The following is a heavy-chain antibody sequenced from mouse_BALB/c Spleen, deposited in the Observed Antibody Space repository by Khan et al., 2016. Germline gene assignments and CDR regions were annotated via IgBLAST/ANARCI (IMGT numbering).Heavy chain of an antibody. Sequence: EVQLQESGPGLVKPSQSLSLTCTVTGYSITSGYGWNWIRQFPGNKLEWMGYLSYSGSTNYNPSLKSRISITRDTSKNQFFLQLNSVTTEDIATYYCARTARIKYWGQRTTLTVSS. D-gene: IGHD1-2*01. CDR3: ARTARIKY. J-gene: IGHJ2*01. CDR2: LSYSGST. CDR1: GYSITSGYG. V-gene: IGHV3-2*02.